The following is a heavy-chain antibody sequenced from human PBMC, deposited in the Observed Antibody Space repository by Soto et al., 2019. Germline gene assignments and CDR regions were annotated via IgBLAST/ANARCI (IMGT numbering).Heavy chain of an antibody. D-gene: IGHD2-21*02. CDR1: GYSFTSYW. CDR3: ARPSGGNLVDAFDI. CDR2: IXXXDXDX. Sequence: GESLKISCKGSGYSFTSYWIGWVRQMPGKGLEWXGXIXXXDXDXXXSXXFXGQVTISADKSISTAYLQWSSLKASDTAMYYCARPSGGNLVDAFDIWGQGTMVTVS. J-gene: IGHJ3*02. V-gene: IGHV5-51*01.